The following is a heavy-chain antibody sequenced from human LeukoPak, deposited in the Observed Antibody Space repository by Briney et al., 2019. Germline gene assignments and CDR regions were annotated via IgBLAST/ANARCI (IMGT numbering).Heavy chain of an antibody. CDR3: ARYNSGLSDY. D-gene: IGHD5-18*01. J-gene: IGHJ4*02. CDR1: GFTFSNYW. CDR2: IKEDGREE. Sequence: GGSLRLSCVASGFTFSNYWMAWVRRAPGRGLEDMAKIKEDGREEYCVDSVRGRFTISRDNAKNSLYLQMNSLRAEDTAIYYCARYNSGLSDYWGQGTLVTVSS. V-gene: IGHV3-7*01.